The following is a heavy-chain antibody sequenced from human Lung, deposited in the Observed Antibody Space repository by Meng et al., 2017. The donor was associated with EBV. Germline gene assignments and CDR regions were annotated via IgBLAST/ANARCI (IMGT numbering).Heavy chain of an antibody. V-gene: IGHV7-4-1*02. Sequence: QVQLVRSGVGFKKPGAAVRISCKASGYTFTTYDMNWVRQAPGQGLEWMGWINTNTGKPTYAQGLTGRFVFSLDTSVSTAYLQISSLKAEDTAVYYCARDSEAADYWGQGTLVTVSS. J-gene: IGHJ4*02. CDR1: GYTFTTYD. CDR2: INTNTGKP. CDR3: ARDSEAADY. D-gene: IGHD6-25*01.